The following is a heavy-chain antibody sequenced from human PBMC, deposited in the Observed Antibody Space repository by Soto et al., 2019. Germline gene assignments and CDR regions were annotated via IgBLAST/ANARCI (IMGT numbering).Heavy chain of an antibody. CDR2: IYYSGST. CDR1: GGSISSYY. Sequence: PSETLSLTCTVSGGSISSYYWGWIRQPPGKGLEWIGYIYYSGSTNYNPSLKSRVTISVDTSKNQFSLKLSSVTAADTAVYYCARGLGGGFLAYMDVWGQGTTVTVSS. D-gene: IGHD3-16*01. CDR3: ARGLGGGFLAYMDV. J-gene: IGHJ6*02. V-gene: IGHV4-59*01.